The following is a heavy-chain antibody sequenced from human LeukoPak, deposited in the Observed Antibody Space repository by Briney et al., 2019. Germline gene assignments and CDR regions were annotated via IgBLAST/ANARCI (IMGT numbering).Heavy chain of an antibody. CDR3: VRDAPPGYVLRFSYNWFDP. V-gene: IGHV4-61*02. Sequence: PSETLSLTCTVSGGSISSGSYYWSWIRQPAGKGLEWIGRIYTSGSTNYNPSLKSRVTISVDTSKNQFSLKLNSVTAADTAVYYCVRDAPPGYVLRFSYNWFDPWGQGTLVTVSS. J-gene: IGHJ5*02. CDR1: GGSISSGSYY. D-gene: IGHD3-3*01. CDR2: IYTSGST.